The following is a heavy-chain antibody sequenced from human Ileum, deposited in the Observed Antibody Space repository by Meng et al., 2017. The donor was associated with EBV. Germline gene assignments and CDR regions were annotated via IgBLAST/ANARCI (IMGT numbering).Heavy chain of an antibody. CDR3: EGWRY. CDR2: IKSATDGGTT. V-gene: IGHV3-15*01. J-gene: IGHJ4*02. Sequence: EVQLVESGGGFVTPGGSLRLSCAASGFTFSNAWMTWVRQAPGKGLEWVGRIKSATDGGTTDYAAPVKGRFTISRDDSKNTLFLQMDSLKTEDTAVYYCEGWRYWGQGTLVTVSS. D-gene: IGHD2-15*01. CDR1: GFTFSNAW.